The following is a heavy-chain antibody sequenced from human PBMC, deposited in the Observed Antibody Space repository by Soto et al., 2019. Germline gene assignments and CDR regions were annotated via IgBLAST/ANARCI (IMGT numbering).Heavy chain of an antibody. V-gene: IGHV3-66*01. D-gene: IGHD2-21*02. CDR3: ATMPVVTATSDFDY. CDR2: IYSGGST. Sequence: SGGSLRLSCAASGFTFSSYSMSWVRQAPGKGLEWVSVIYSGGSTYYADSVKGRFTISRDNSKNTLYLQMNSLRAEDTAVYYCATMPVVTATSDFDYWGQGTLVTVSS. J-gene: IGHJ4*02. CDR1: GFTFSSYS.